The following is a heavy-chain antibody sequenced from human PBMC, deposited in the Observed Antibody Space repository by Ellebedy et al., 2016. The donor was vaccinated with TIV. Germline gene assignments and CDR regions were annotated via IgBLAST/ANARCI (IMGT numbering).Heavy chain of an antibody. V-gene: IGHV4-34*01. CDR2: INHSGST. D-gene: IGHD1-1*01. Sequence: SETLSLXXAVYGGSFSGYYWTWIRQPPGKGLEWIGEINHSGSTNYNPSLKSRVTISVDTSKNQFSLKLASVTVADTAVYFCARGQDAGWNLLDYWGQGTLVTISS. CDR3: ARGQDAGWNLLDY. CDR1: GGSFSGYY. J-gene: IGHJ4*02.